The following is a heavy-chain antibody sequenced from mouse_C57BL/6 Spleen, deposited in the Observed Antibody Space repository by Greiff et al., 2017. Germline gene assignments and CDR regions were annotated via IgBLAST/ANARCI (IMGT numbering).Heavy chain of an antibody. CDR3: ARWGYGSSSYAIDY. CDR1: GFNIKDYY. J-gene: IGHJ4*01. V-gene: IGHV14-2*01. D-gene: IGHD1-1*01. Sequence: EVQLLQSGAELVKPGASVKLSCTASGFNIKDYYMHWVKQRTEQGLEWIGRIDPEDGETKYAPNFQGKATITADTSSNTAYLQLSSLTSEDTAVYYCARWGYGSSSYAIDYWGQGTSVTVSS. CDR2: IDPEDGET.